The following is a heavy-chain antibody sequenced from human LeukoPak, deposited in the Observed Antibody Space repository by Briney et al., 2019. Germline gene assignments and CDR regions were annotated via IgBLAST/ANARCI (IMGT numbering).Heavy chain of an antibody. J-gene: IGHJ4*02. D-gene: IGHD3-10*01. CDR2: ISAYNGNT. CDR3: ARTIITMVRGVILSFDY. CDR1: GYTFTGYY. V-gene: IGHV1-18*04. Sequence: GASVKVSCKASGYTFTGYYMHWVRQAPGQGLEWMGWISAYNGNTNYAQKLQGRVTMTTDTSTSTAYMELRSLRSDDTAVYYCARTIITMVRGVILSFDYWGQGTLVTVSS.